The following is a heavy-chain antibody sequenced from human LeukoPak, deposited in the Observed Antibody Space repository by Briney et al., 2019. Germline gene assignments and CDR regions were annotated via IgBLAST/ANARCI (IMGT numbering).Heavy chain of an antibody. CDR2: MNPNSGNT. CDR3: ARGTYGSGLTYYSSGMEV. D-gene: IGHD3-10*01. V-gene: IGHV1-8*01. Sequence: ASVKVSCKASGYTFTSYDINWVRQATGQGLEWMGWMNPNSGNTYYAQKFQGRVTMTRNTSISTAYMELSSLRSEDTAVYYCARGTYGSGLTYYSSGMEVWGEGTTFTVSS. CDR1: GYTFTSYD. J-gene: IGHJ6*04.